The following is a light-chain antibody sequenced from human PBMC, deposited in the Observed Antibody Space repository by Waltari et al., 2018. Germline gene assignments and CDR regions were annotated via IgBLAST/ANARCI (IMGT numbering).Light chain of an antibody. J-gene: IGKJ1*01. V-gene: IGKV4-1*01. CDR3: QQYYSTPWT. CDR1: QSVLYSSNNKNY. Sequence: DIVMTQSPDSLAVSLGGRATTNCKSRQSVLYSSNNKNYLAWYQQKPGQPPKLLIYWASTRESGVPDRFSGSGSGTDFTLTISSLQAEDVAVYYCQQYYSTPWTFGQGTKVEIK. CDR2: WAS.